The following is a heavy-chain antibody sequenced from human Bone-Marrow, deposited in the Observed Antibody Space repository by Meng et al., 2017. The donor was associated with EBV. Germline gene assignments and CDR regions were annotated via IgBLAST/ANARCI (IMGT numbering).Heavy chain of an antibody. D-gene: IGHD1-26*01. V-gene: IGHV1-3*01. CDR3: ARWGVGATPFFDY. Sequence: QVQLVQTGAEVTKRGASGKVSCKASGYTFTSYAMHWVRQAPGQRLEWMGWINAGNGNTKYSQKFQGRVTITRDTSASTAYMELSSLRSEDTAVYYCARWGVGATPFFDYWGQGTLVTVSS. CDR2: INAGNGNT. CDR1: GYTFTSYA. J-gene: IGHJ4*02.